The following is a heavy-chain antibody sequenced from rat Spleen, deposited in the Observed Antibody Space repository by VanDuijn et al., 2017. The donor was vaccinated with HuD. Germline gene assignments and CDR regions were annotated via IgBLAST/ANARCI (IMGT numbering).Heavy chain of an antibody. J-gene: IGHJ3*01. D-gene: IGHD1-4*01. Sequence: QVQVKESGPGLVQPSQTLSLTCTVSGFPLTSNGVSWVRQTPGKGLEWIAAISSGGSTYYNSALKSRLSISRDTSKSQVFLKMNSLQTEDTAIYFCIRESLPGYNSHWFVYWGQGTLVTVSS. V-gene: IGHV2S12*01. CDR1: GFPLTSNG. CDR2: ISSGGST. CDR3: IRESLPGYNSHWFVY.